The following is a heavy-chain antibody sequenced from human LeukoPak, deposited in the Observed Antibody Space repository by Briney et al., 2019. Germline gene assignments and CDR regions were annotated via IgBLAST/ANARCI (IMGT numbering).Heavy chain of an antibody. J-gene: IGHJ5*02. V-gene: IGHV3-9*01. CDR3: AKDIAGRGDGWFDP. D-gene: IGHD3-16*01. CDR1: GFTFDDYA. CDR2: ISWNSGSI. Sequence: GGSLRLSCAASGFTFDDYAMHWVRQAPGKGLEWVSGISWNSGSIGYADSVKGRFTISRDNAKNSLYLQMNSLRAEDTALYYCAKDIAGRGDGWFDPWGQGTLVTVSS.